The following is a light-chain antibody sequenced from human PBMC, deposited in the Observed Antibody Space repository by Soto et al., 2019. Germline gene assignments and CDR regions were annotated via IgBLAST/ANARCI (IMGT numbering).Light chain of an antibody. J-gene: IGLJ2*01. V-gene: IGLV2-14*01. CDR2: DVS. Sequence: QSALTQPASVSGSPGQSITISCTETSSDVGGYNYVSWYQQHPGKAPKLMIYDVSNRPSGVSNRFSGSKSGNTASLAISGLQAEDEDDYYCSSYSSSNTLLIGGGTKLTVL. CDR3: SSYSSSNTLL. CDR1: SSDVGGYNY.